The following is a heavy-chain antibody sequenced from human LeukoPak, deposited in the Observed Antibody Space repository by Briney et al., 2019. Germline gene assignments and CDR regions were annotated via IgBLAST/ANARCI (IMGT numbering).Heavy chain of an antibody. D-gene: IGHD6-6*01. CDR1: GGTFSSYA. Sequence: SVKVSCKASGGTFSSYAISWVRQAPGQGLEWMGRIIPIPGIANYAQKFQGRVTITADKSTSTAYMELSSLRSEDTAVYYCAREKQLLRGDAFDIWGPGTMVTVSS. CDR2: IIPIPGIA. CDR3: AREKQLLRGDAFDI. J-gene: IGHJ3*02. V-gene: IGHV1-69*04.